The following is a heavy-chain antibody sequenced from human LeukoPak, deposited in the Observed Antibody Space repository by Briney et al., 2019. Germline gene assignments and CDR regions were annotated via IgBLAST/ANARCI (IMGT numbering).Heavy chain of an antibody. CDR1: GFTFSSYA. CDR3: ARGGATTLFDY. V-gene: IGHV3-64*01. CDR2: ITSNGDKT. Sequence: TRGSLRLSCAASGFTFSSYAMHWVRQAPGKGLEYVSAITSNGDKTYYGNSVKGRFTISRDNSKNTLYLQMGSLSIEDVAVYYCARGGATTLFDYWGQGTLVTVCS. J-gene: IGHJ4*02. D-gene: IGHD1-26*01.